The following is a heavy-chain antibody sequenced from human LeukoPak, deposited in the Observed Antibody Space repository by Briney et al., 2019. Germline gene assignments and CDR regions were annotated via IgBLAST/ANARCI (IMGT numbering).Heavy chain of an antibody. J-gene: IGHJ6*02. Sequence: ASETLSLTCTVSGGSISSYYWSWIRQPPGKGLEWIGYIYYSGSTNYNPSLKSRVTISVDTSKNQFSLKLSSVTAADTAVYYCARYSTVNFLYGMDVWGQGTTVTVSS. CDR2: IYYSGST. D-gene: IGHD4-11*01. CDR3: ARYSTVNFLYGMDV. CDR1: GGSISSYY. V-gene: IGHV4-59*01.